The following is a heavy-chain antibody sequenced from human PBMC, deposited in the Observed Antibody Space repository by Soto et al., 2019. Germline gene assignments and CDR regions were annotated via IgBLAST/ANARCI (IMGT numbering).Heavy chain of an antibody. D-gene: IGHD6-13*01. CDR1: GFAFRSYG. Sequence: PVGSLRLSCAAPGFAFRSYGMHWVRQAPGKGLDWVAVIWYDGSKKYYSDSAKGRFTISRDNSNNTLYLQMNSLRTDDTAVYYYARGSSGYNSSWYADYYGVDAWGQGTTVTVSS. CDR3: ARGSSGYNSSWYADYYGVDA. V-gene: IGHV3-33*08. CDR2: IWYDGSKK. J-gene: IGHJ6*02.